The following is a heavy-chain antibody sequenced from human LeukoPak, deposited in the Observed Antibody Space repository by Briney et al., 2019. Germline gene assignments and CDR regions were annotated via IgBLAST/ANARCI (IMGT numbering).Heavy chain of an antibody. J-gene: IGHJ4*02. D-gene: IGHD1-26*01. CDR3: AAEIRSGSYLY. CDR1: GYILSELS. Sequence: ASVKVSCKVSGYILSELSMHWVRQAHGKGLEWMGGFDPEDDERFYAQKFQGRVTMTEDTSTDTAYMELSGLTSEDTAVYYCAAEIRSGSYLYWGQGTLLTVSS. CDR2: FDPEDDER. V-gene: IGHV1-24*01.